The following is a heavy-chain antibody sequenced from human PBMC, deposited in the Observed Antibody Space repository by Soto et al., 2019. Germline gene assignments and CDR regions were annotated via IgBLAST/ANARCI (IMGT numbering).Heavy chain of an antibody. D-gene: IGHD5-12*01. CDR3: AHVYGGYDNFDY. V-gene: IGHV2-5*02. CDR2: IYWDDAK. J-gene: IGHJ4*02. Sequence: QITLKESGPTLVKPTQTLTLTCTFSGFSLSTSGVGVGWIRQPPGKALEWLALIYWDDAKRYSPSMKSRLTITKDTSTNEVVLTMTNMDPVDSATYYCAHVYGGYDNFDYWGQGTLVTVSS. CDR1: GFSLSTSGVG.